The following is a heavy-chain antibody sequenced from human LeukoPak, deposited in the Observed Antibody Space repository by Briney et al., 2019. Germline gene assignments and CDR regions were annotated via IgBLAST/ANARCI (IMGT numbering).Heavy chain of an antibody. CDR1: GITFSSYS. CDR2: ISSSGSTK. Sequence: GGSLRLSCGASGITFSSYSMNWVRQAPGKGLEWVAYISSSGSTKYYADSVKGRFTISRDNARNSLYLQMDSLRAEDTAVYFCARGGLSIMGYWGQGTLVTVSS. J-gene: IGHJ4*02. CDR3: ARGGLSIMGY. D-gene: IGHD2/OR15-2a*01. V-gene: IGHV3-48*01.